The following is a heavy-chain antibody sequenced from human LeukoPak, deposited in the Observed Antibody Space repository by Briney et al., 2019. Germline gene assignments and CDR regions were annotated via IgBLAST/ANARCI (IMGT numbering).Heavy chain of an antibody. Sequence: SETLSLTCTVSGDPISGHYWSWIRQPPGKGLEWIGYIFYSGSTNYSPSLKSRVAISVDTSKNQFSLKLNSVTAADTAVYYCARHYGPWGQGTLVTVSS. CDR1: GDPISGHY. CDR3: ARHYGP. D-gene: IGHD3-10*01. J-gene: IGHJ5*02. V-gene: IGHV4-59*08. CDR2: IFYSGST.